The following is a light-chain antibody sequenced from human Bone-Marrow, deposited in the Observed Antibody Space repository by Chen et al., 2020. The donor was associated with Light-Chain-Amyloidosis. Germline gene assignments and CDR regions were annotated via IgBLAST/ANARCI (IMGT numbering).Light chain of an antibody. CDR2: RDT. CDR1: DLPTKY. V-gene: IGLV3-25*03. J-gene: IGLJ2*01. Sequence: SYELTQPPSVSVSPGQTARITCSGDDLPTKYAYWHQQKPGQAPLLVIHRDTERPSGISERFSGSSAGKTATLTISGVQAEDEADYHCQSADSSGTYEVIFGGGTKLTVL. CDR3: QSADSSGTYEVI.